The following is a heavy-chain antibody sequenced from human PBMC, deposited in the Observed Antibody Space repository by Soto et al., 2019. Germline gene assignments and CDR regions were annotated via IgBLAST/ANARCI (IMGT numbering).Heavy chain of an antibody. Sequence: VQLVESGGGVVQPGRSLRLSCAASGFTFSSYAMHWVRQAPGKGLEWVAVISYDGSNKYYADSVKGRFTISRDNSKNTLYLQMNSLRAEDTAVYYWARTGAKKTEYFQHWGQGTLVTVSS. D-gene: IGHD3-10*01. J-gene: IGHJ1*01. CDR1: GFTFSSYA. CDR2: ISYDGSNK. CDR3: ARTGAKKTEYFQH. V-gene: IGHV3-30-3*01.